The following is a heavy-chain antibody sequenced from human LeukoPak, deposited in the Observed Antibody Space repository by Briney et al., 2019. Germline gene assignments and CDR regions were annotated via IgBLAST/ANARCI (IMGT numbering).Heavy chain of an antibody. Sequence: GGSLRLSCAASGFTFSSYGMHWVRQAPGKGLEWVAFIRYDGSNKYYADSVKGRFTISRDNSKNTLYLQMNSLRAEDTAVYYCAKDLGYSAPAVDAFDIWGQGTMVTVSS. CDR1: GFTFSSYG. CDR3: AKDLGYSAPAVDAFDI. D-gene: IGHD1-26*01. J-gene: IGHJ3*02. V-gene: IGHV3-30*02. CDR2: IRYDGSNK.